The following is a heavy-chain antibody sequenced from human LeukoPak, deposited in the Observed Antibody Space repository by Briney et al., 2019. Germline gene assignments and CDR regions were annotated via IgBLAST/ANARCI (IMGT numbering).Heavy chain of an antibody. J-gene: IGHJ1*01. D-gene: IGHD3-22*01. CDR1: GGSISSYY. V-gene: IGHV4-59*08. Sequence: SETLSLTCTVSGGSISSYYWSWIRQPPGKGLEWIGYIYYSGSTNYNPSLKSRVTISVDTSKNQFSLKLSSVTAADTAVYYCARLDEYYYDSSGYSRYFQHWGQGTLVTVSS. CDR3: ARLDEYYYDSSGYSRYFQH. CDR2: IYYSGST.